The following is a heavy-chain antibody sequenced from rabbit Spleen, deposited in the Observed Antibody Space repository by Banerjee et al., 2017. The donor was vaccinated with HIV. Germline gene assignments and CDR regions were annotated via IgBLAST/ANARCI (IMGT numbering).Heavy chain of an antibody. CDR2: IYVGSGADS. J-gene: IGHJ3*01. Sequence: QQLVESGGGLVKPGASLTLTCTASGFSFSSTYYMCWVRQAPGKGPEWIACIYVGSGADSYYASWVNGRFTISSDNAQSTVDLKMTGLTAADTATYFCTRAIVPWLGLTRLDLWGQGTLVTVS. V-gene: IGHV1S40*01. CDR3: TRAIVPWLGLTRLDL. D-gene: IGHD4-1*01. CDR1: GFSFSSTYY.